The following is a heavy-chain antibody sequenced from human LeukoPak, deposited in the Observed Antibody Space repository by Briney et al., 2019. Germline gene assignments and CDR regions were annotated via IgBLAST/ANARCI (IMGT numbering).Heavy chain of an antibody. D-gene: IGHD3-10*01. V-gene: IGHV5-51*01. CDR2: VNPDYSDT. CDR1: GYSFTSHW. CDR3: ARLRWPRGGRSSFDY. J-gene: IGHJ4*02. Sequence: GEALKISCKGSGYSFTSHWIGWVREMPAKGLECMVIVNPDYSDTIYSPSFQGQVTISADESIPTACLQWSRLKASDTAMYYCARLRWPRGGRSSFDYWGEGDLVTVSS.